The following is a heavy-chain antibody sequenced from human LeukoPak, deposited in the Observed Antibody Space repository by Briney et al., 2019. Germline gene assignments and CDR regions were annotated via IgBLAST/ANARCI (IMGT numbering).Heavy chain of an antibody. CDR3: ARFGSSSDGY. Sequence: AASVKVSRKASGGTFSSYAISWVRQAPGQGLEWMGRIIPILGIANYALKFQGRVTITADKSTSTAYMELSSLRSEDTAVYYCARFGSSSDGYWGQGTLVTVSS. CDR1: GGTFSSYA. D-gene: IGHD6-6*01. V-gene: IGHV1-69*04. J-gene: IGHJ4*02. CDR2: IIPILGIA.